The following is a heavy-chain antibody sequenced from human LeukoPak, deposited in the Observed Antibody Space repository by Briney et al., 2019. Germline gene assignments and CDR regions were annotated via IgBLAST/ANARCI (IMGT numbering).Heavy chain of an antibody. D-gene: IGHD1-14*01. Sequence: SETLSLTCTVSGGSINSYYWSWIRQPPGKGLEWIGYIYYIGTTNYNPSLKSRVTISLDTSKNQFSLKLSSVTAADTAVYYCAKKYNTGLDPWGQGTLVTVSS. CDR3: AKKYNTGLDP. CDR2: IYYIGTT. J-gene: IGHJ5*02. V-gene: IGHV4-59*01. CDR1: GGSINSYY.